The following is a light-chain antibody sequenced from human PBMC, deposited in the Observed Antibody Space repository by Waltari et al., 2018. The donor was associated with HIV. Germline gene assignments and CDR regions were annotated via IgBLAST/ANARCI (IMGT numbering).Light chain of an antibody. CDR3: QHYNVWPYT. CDR2: GAT. CDR1: QSVMTN. Sequence: EIVMTQSPGTLSASTGQRITLSCRASQSVMTNLAWFQQKPGQAPRLLFHGATTRASGVPDTFTGSGSGTEFTLSISSLRSDDLAIYYCQHYNVWPYTFGQGTKVDLK. V-gene: IGKV3-15*01. J-gene: IGKJ2*01.